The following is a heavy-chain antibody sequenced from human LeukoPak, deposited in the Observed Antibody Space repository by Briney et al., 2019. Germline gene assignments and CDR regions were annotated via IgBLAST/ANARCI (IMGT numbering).Heavy chain of an antibody. D-gene: IGHD6-6*01. Sequence: GGSLRLSCTASGFSFSNYAMSWVRQAPGKGLQWVSTIKGSGTGTYYEDSVKGHFTMSRDNSKNTVYLQMNSLRVEDSAVYYCAKHRRSSSSSRESLFYCMDVWGKGTMVTVSS. CDR3: AKHRRSSSSSRESLFYCMDV. CDR1: GFSFSNYA. CDR2: IKGSGTGT. V-gene: IGHV3-23*01. J-gene: IGHJ6*03.